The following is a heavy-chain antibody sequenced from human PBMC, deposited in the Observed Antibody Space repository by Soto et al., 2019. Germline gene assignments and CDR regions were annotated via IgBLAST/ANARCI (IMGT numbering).Heavy chain of an antibody. J-gene: IGHJ3*02. CDR2: ISYDGSNK. CDR1: GFTFSSYG. CDR3: AKLMITFGGGADDAFDI. D-gene: IGHD3-16*01. V-gene: IGHV3-30*18. Sequence: PGGSLRLSCAASGFTFSSYGMHWVRQAPGKGLEWVAVISYDGSNKYYADSVKGRFTISRDNSKNTLYLQMNSLRAEDTAVYYCAKLMITFGGGADDAFDIWGQGTMVTVSS.